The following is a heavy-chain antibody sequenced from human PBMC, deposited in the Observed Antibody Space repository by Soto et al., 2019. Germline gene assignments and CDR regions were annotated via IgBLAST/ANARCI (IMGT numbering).Heavy chain of an antibody. V-gene: IGHV3-23*01. CDR3: AKENGYSSSLFEFYY. Sequence: EVQLLESGGGLVQPGGSLRPSCAASGFTFSSYAMSWFRQAPGKGLEWFSAISGSGGSTYYPDSVKGRFPMSRDNSKNTLYLQMNSLRAEDTSVYYCAKENGYSSSLFEFYYWGQGTLVTVSS. D-gene: IGHD6-13*01. J-gene: IGHJ4*02. CDR2: ISGSGGST. CDR1: GFTFSSYA.